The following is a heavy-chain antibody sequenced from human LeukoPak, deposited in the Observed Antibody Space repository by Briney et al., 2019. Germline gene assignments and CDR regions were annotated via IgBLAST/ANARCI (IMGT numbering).Heavy chain of an antibody. J-gene: IGHJ4*02. CDR2: FYYSGST. V-gene: IGHV4-59*08. D-gene: IGHD2-21*02. CDR3: ASHGHHGDHCH. Sequence: SETLSLTCTVTGGSLRTNYCSGLRQPPGKGLEWIGHFYYSGSTNYNPSLKSRVTISVDTSRNQFSLKLSSVTAADTAVYYYASHGHHGDHCHWRQGTLVTVSS. CDR1: GGSLRTNY.